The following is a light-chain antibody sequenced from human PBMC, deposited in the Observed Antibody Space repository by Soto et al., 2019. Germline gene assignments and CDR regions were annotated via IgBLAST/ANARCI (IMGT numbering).Light chain of an antibody. CDR1: SSDVGGYNY. CDR3: CSYAGSYTYV. CDR2: DVS. V-gene: IGLV2-11*01. Sequence: QYALTQPRSVSLSPGQSVTISCTGTSSDVGGYNYVSWYQQHPGKAPKLMIYDVSKRPSGVPDRFSGSKSGNTASLTISGLQAEDEADYYCCSYAGSYTYVFGTGTKVTVL. J-gene: IGLJ1*01.